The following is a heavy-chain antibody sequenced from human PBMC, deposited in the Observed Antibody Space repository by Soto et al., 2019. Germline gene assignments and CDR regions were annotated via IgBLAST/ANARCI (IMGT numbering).Heavy chain of an antibody. CDR1: GFFISSGNY. V-gene: IGHV4-38-2*01. Sequence: SETLSLTCAVSGFFISSGNYWGWIRKPPGKGLEWIGSIFHGGNTYYNPSLKSRVTISVDMSKNQFSLKLNSVTAADTAVYYCARARWYDTFDVWGQGTVVTVSS. CDR2: IFHGGNT. CDR3: ARARWYDTFDV. J-gene: IGHJ3*01. D-gene: IGHD2-15*01.